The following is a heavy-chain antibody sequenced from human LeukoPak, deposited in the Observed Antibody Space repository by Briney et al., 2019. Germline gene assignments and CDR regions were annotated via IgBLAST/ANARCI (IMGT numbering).Heavy chain of an antibody. CDR2: IYISGST. V-gene: IGHV4-4*07. CDR1: DDSISSWY. J-gene: IGHJ4*02. D-gene: IGHD6-19*01. CDR3: AGRGANTGWSFDY. Sequence: SETLSLTCTVSDDSISSWYWSWIRQPAGKRLEWIGQIYISGSTNYNPSLNGRVSMSLDTSKSQFSLVMSSVTAADTAIYYCAGRGANTGWSFDYWGQGTLITVS.